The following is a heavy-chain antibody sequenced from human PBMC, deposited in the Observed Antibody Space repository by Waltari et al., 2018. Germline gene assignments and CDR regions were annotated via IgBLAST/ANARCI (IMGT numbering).Heavy chain of an antibody. D-gene: IGHD5-12*01. CDR3: ARTGARWLQFAAFDI. CDR2: INQDGSEE. CDR1: RFTCSNDW. V-gene: IGHV3-7*01. Sequence: EVLLVESGGGLVQTGGSLRLSCAASRFTCSNDWMNWVRQAPGKGLEWVANINQDGSEEYYVDSVKGRFTISRDNAKNSLYLEMKTLRAEDTAIYYCARTGARWLQFAAFDIWGQGTMVTVSS. J-gene: IGHJ3*02.